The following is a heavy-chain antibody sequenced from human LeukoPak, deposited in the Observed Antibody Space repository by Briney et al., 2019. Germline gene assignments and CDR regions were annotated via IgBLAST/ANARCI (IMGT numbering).Heavy chain of an antibody. D-gene: IGHD3-10*01. Sequence: GGSLRLSCAASGFTFSDHYMDWVRQAPGKGLEWVGRTRNKANRYTTEYAASVKGRFTISRDDSKNSLYLQINSLKTEDTAVYYCARGGRYLPLDIWGQGTMVTVSS. CDR1: GFTFSDHY. J-gene: IGHJ3*02. CDR2: TRNKANRYTT. CDR3: ARGGRYLPLDI. V-gene: IGHV3-72*01.